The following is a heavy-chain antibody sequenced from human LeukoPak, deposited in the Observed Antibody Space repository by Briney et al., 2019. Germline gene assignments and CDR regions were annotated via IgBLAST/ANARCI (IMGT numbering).Heavy chain of an antibody. J-gene: IGHJ4*02. D-gene: IGHD6-19*01. Sequence: SETLSLTCAVYGGSFSGYYWSWIRQPPGKGLEWIGEINHSGSTNYNPSLKSRVTISVDTSKNQSSLKLSSVTAADTAVYYCASRPRYSSGWYGWDYWGQGTLVTVSS. CDR2: INHSGST. CDR1: GGSFSGYY. CDR3: ASRPRYSSGWYGWDY. V-gene: IGHV4-34*01.